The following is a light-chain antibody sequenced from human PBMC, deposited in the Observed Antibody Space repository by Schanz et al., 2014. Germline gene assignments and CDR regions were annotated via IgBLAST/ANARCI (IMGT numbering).Light chain of an antibody. CDR1: QSVSSN. V-gene: IGKV3D-15*01. J-gene: IGKJ1*01. Sequence: EIVLTQSPGTLSLSPGERATLSCRASQSVSSNLAWYRQKPGQAPRLLIYGASNRATGTPARFSGSGSGTDFTLHISSLQSEDVAVYYCQQYYNWPPAWTFGQGTKVEFK. CDR2: GAS. CDR3: QQYYNWPPAWT.